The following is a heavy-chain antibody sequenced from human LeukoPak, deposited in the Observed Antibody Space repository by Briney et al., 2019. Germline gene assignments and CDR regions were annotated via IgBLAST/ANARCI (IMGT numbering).Heavy chain of an antibody. CDR2: ISGDGLST. Sequence: GGSLRLSCAVSGFIFRSYAMHWVRQSPGKGREYVSGISGDGLSTVDASSVKVRFNISRDNSKSTLYLHMGSLREDEMAVYYCTRETYCSVIICYTGFDYWGQGALVAVSS. V-gene: IGHV3-64*01. CDR1: GFIFRSYA. D-gene: IGHD2-8*01. CDR3: TRETYCSVIICYTGFDY. J-gene: IGHJ4*02.